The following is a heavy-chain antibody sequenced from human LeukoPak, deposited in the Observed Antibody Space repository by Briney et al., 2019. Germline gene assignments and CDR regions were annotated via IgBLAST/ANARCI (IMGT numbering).Heavy chain of an antibody. V-gene: IGHV3-9*03. CDR2: ISWNSGSI. Sequence: PGRSLRLSCAASGFTFDDYAMHWVRQAPGKGLEWVSGISWNSGSIGYADSVKGRFTISRDNAKNSLYLQMNSLRAEDMALYYCAKGRWYFDLRGRGTLVTVSS. J-gene: IGHJ2*01. CDR3: AKGRWYFDL. CDR1: GFTFDDYA.